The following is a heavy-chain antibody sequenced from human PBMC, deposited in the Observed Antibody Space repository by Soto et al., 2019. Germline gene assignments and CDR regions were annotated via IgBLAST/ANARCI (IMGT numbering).Heavy chain of an antibody. CDR3: ARARRIVVVTAESPYFQP. J-gene: IGHJ1*01. V-gene: IGHV1-8*01. CDR1: GYTFTSYD. D-gene: IGHD2-21*02. Sequence: ASVKVSCKASGYTFTSYDINWVRQATGQGLEWMGWMNPNSGNTGYAQKFQGRVTMTRNTSISTAYMELSSLRSEDTAVYYCARARRIVVVTAESPYFQPWGQGTLVTVSS. CDR2: MNPNSGNT.